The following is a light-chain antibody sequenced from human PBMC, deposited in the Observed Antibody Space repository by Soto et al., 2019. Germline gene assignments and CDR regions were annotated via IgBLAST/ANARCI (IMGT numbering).Light chain of an antibody. V-gene: IGLV2-8*01. CDR1: SSDVGAYNY. CDR3: SSFASSNTWV. CDR2: EVT. Sequence: QSALTQPPSASGSPGQSVTISCTGTSSDVGAYNYVSWYQQHAGKAPKLVIYEVTKRPSGVPDRFSGSKSANTASLTVSGLQAEDEADYYCSSFASSNTWVFGGGNQLTGL. J-gene: IGLJ3*02.